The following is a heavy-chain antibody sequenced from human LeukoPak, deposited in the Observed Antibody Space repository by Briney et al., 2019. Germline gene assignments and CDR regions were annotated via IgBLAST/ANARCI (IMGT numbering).Heavy chain of an antibody. V-gene: IGHV3-7*01. CDR2: IKQDGSNK. CDR3: ARDVVRDFWSGYYTGGFDY. CDR1: GFTFSSYW. D-gene: IGHD3-3*01. Sequence: TGGSLRLSCAASGFTFSSYWMSWVRQAPGKGLEWVANIKQDGSNKYYADSVKGRFTISRDNSKNTLYLQMNSLRAEDTAVYYCARDVVRDFWSGYYTGGFDYWGQGTLVTVSS. J-gene: IGHJ4*02.